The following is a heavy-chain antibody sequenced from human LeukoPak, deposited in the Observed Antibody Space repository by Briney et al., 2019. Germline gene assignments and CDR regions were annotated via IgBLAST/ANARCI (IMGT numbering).Heavy chain of an antibody. J-gene: IGHJ5*02. D-gene: IGHD4-17*01. Sequence: GGSLRLSCAASGFTFSSYSMNWVRQAPGKGLEWVSSISSSSSYIYYADSVKGRFTNSRDNAKNSLYLQMNSLRAEDTAVYYCGVDYGDRVDWFDPWGQGTLVTVSS. CDR3: GVDYGDRVDWFDP. CDR2: ISSSSSYI. V-gene: IGHV3-21*01. CDR1: GFTFSSYS.